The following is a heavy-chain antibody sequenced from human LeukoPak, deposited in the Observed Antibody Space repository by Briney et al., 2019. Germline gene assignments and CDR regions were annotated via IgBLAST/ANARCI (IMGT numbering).Heavy chain of an antibody. V-gene: IGHV3-30*18. CDR1: GFTFSSYG. J-gene: IGHJ4*02. D-gene: IGHD3-10*01. CDR2: ISYDGSNK. Sequence: GGSLRLSCAASGFTFSSYGMHWVRQAPGKGLEWVAVISYDGSNKYYADSVKGRFTISRDNSKNTLYLQMNSLRAEDTAVYYCAKDVRGVDDDYWGQGTLVTVSS. CDR3: AKDVRGVDDDY.